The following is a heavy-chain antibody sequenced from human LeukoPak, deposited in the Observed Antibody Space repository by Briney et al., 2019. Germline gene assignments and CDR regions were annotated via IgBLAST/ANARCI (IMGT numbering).Heavy chain of an antibody. J-gene: IGHJ4*02. CDR3: ARFGITVVRGGKYYFDY. CDR1: GGSISNYY. V-gene: IGHV4-59*08. CDR2: SYYSGAT. Sequence: SETLSLTCTVPGGSISNYYWSWIREPPGKGLEWSGQSYYSGATKYNPSLKSRITISVDTSKNQFSLMLSSVTAADTAVYYCARFGITVVRGGKYYFDYWGQGTLVTVSS. D-gene: IGHD3-10*01.